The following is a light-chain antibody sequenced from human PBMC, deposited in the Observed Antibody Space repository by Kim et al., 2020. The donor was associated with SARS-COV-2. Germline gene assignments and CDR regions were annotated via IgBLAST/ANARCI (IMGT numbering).Light chain of an antibody. J-gene: IGKJ1*01. CDR1: QSASSD. CDR3: QQYGTSPRT. Sequence: LSPGASATRHSRASQSASSDLDWHQQKTGQAPRRVMNGAASRAAGIPDRFSGSGYGTDFNLTIRRLEPEELAVDDCQQYGTSPRTFGQGTKVDIK. CDR2: GAA. V-gene: IGKV3-20*01.